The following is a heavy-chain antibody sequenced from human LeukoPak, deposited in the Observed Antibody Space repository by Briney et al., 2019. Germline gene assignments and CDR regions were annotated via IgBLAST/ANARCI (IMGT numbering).Heavy chain of an antibody. V-gene: IGHV4-39*07. J-gene: IGHJ5*02. CDR2: IYYSGST. CDR3: ARVDGSCSGGSCPSGNWFDP. D-gene: IGHD2-15*01. CDR1: GGSISSSSYY. Sequence: SETLSLTCTVSGGSISSSSYYWGWIRQPPGKGLEWIGSIYYSGSTYYNPSLKSRVTISVDTSKNQFSLKLSSVTAADTAVYYCARVDGSCSGGSCPSGNWFDPWGQGTLVTVSS.